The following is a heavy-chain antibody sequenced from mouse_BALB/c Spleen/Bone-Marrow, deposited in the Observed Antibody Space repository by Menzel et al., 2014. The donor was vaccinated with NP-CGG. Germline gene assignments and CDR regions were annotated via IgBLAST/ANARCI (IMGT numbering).Heavy chain of an antibody. CDR1: GFSVISYG. J-gene: IGHJ4*01. D-gene: IGHD2-1*01. Sequence: QVHLQQSGPGLVQPSQSLFITCTVSGFSVISYGVHWVRQPPGKGLEWLGVIWSGGSTDYNAAFISRLSISKDNSKSQVFFKMNSLQADDTAIYYCARNDYGNPHYAMDYWGQGTSVTVSS. CDR2: IWSGGST. CDR3: ARNDYGNPHYAMDY. V-gene: IGHV2-4*02.